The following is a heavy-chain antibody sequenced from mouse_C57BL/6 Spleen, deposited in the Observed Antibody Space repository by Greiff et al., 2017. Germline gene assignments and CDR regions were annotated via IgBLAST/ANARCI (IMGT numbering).Heavy chain of an antibody. Sequence: VQLQQSGPELVKPGASVKISCKASGYAFSSSWMNWVKQRPGKGLEWIGRIYPGDGDTNYNGKFKGKATLTADKSSSTAYMQLSSLTSEDSAVYVCASIYSLYAMDYWGQGTSVTVSS. J-gene: IGHJ4*01. CDR2: IYPGDGDT. V-gene: IGHV1-82*01. CDR1: GYAFSSSW. CDR3: ASIYSLYAMDY. D-gene: IGHD1-1*01.